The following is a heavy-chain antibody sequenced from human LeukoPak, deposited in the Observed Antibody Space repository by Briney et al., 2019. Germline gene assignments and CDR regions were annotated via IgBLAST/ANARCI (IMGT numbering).Heavy chain of an antibody. Sequence: GSLRLSCAASGFTFSSYGMHWVRQPPGKGLEWIGEIFHSGSTNYSPSLRSRVTISVDKSKNQFSLKLNSVTAADTAVYYCARGGGTPTTVATPFAYWGQGTLVTVSS. CDR1: GFTFSSYG. D-gene: IGHD4-17*01. CDR3: ARGGGTPTTVATPFAY. J-gene: IGHJ4*02. CDR2: IFHSGST. V-gene: IGHV4-4*02.